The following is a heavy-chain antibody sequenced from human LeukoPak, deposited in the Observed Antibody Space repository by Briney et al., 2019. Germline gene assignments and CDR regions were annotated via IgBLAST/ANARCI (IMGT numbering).Heavy chain of an antibody. CDR3: ARAPESYGSGSYYRDPNWFDP. J-gene: IGHJ5*02. CDR2: IYYSGST. CDR1: GGSISSGGYY. D-gene: IGHD3-10*01. Sequence: SETLSLTCTVSGGSISSGGYYWSWIRQHPGKGLEWIGYIYYSGSTYYNPSLKSRVTISVDTSKNQFSLKLSSVTAADTAVYYCARAPESYGSGSYYRDPNWFDPWGQGTLATVSS. V-gene: IGHV4-31*03.